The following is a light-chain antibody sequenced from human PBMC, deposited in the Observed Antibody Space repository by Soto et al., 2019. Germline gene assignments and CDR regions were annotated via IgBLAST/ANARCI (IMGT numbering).Light chain of an antibody. Sequence: DIVLTQSPATLSLSPGERATLSCRASQSVGSYLAWFQHKPGQAPRLLIYGASNSATDIPGRFSGRGSGTDFTLTISSLESGDSAVYYWQQRDKWPRTFGQGTKLEIK. CDR2: GAS. V-gene: IGKV3-11*01. J-gene: IGKJ2*01. CDR1: QSVGSY. CDR3: QQRDKWPRT.